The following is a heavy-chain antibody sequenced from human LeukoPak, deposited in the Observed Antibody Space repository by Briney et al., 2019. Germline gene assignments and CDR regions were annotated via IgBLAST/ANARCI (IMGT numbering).Heavy chain of an antibody. D-gene: IGHD2-8*02. Sequence: GESLKISCKGSGYSFTRHWIGWVRQMPGKGLEWMGIIYPGDSETRYSPSFQGQVTISADKSISTAYLQWSSLKASDTAMYYCARHRTEGAYVPLAYWGQGTLVTVSS. CDR2: IYPGDSET. J-gene: IGHJ4*02. CDR1: GYSFTRHW. CDR3: ARHRTEGAYVPLAY. V-gene: IGHV5-51*01.